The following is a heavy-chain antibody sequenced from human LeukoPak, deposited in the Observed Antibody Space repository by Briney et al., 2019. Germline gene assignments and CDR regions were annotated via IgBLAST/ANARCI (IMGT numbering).Heavy chain of an antibody. D-gene: IGHD2-2*01. CDR2: ISGSGDST. CDR1: GFTFSTYA. Sequence: GGSLRLSCAASGFTFSTYAMSWVRQAPGKGLGWVSGISGSGDSTYYADSVKGRFTISRENSKNTLYLQMNSLRVEDTAIYYCARARSCSSTSCFIDYWGQGTLVTVSS. CDR3: ARARSCSSTSCFIDY. V-gene: IGHV3-23*01. J-gene: IGHJ4*02.